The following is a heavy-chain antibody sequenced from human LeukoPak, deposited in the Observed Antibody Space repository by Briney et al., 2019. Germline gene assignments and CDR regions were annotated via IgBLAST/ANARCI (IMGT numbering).Heavy chain of an antibody. V-gene: IGHV4-59*01. CDR1: GGSISSYY. J-gene: IGHJ3*02. CDR2: IYYSGST. D-gene: IGHD3-10*01. CDR3: ARGGVGDDAFDI. Sequence: SETLSLTCTVSGGSISSYYWSWIRQPPGKGLEWIGYIYYSGSTNYNPSLKSRVTISVDTSKNQFSLKLSSVTAADTAVYYCARGGVGDDAFDIWGQGTMVTVSS.